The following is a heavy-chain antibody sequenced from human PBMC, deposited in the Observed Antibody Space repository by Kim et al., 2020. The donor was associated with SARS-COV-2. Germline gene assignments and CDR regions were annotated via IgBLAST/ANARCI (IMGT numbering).Heavy chain of an antibody. CDR3: AKGRDGLHFDY. Sequence: GGSLRLSCAASGFTFSNYAMSWVRQAPGEGLEWVSSITAGGGSTYYADSVKGRFTISRDNSKNTLYLQMNSLRVEDTAVYYCAKGRDGLHFDYWGQRTLATLSS. J-gene: IGHJ4*02. D-gene: IGHD5-12*01. V-gene: IGHV3-23*01. CDR1: GFTFSNYA. CDR2: ITAGGGST.